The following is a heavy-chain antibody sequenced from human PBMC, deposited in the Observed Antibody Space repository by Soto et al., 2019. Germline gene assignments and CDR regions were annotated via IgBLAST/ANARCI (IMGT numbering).Heavy chain of an antibody. Sequence: QVQLVQSGAEVKKPGASVKVSCKASGYTFTSYDINWVRQATGQGLEWMGWVNPNSGNTGYAQKFQGRVTITRNTSISTAYMEVSSLRSEDTAVYYCAIRGRSSCSGLMKTNWFAPCGQGTLVTVSS. CDR1: GYTFTSYD. V-gene: IGHV1-8*01. CDR3: AIRGRSSCSGLMKTNWFAP. D-gene: IGHD6-13*01. CDR2: VNPNSGNT. J-gene: IGHJ5*02.